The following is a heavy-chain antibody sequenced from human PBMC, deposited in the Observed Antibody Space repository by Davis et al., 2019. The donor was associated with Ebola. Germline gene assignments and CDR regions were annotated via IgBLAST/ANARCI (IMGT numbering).Heavy chain of an antibody. CDR3: ARDRGMVRGVNEDV. CDR2: ISAYNGNT. Sequence: ASVKVPRKASGYTFPSYGISWVRQAPGQGLEWMGWISAYNGNTNYAQKLKGRVTMTTDTSTSTAYMELRSLRSDDTAVYYCARDRGMVRGVNEDVWGQGTTVTVSS. CDR1: GYTFPSYG. D-gene: IGHD3-10*01. J-gene: IGHJ6*02. V-gene: IGHV1-18*01.